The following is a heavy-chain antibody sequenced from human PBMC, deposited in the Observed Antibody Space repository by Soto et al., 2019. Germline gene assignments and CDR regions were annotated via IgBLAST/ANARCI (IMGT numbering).Heavy chain of an antibody. CDR2: ISGSGDRT. D-gene: IGHD3-3*01. J-gene: IGHJ5*02. Sequence: PVGFLRLSCAASGFTFGTFAMSWVRQAPGKGLEWVSFISGSGDRTSYADPVKGRFTISRDTSENMLYLQMNSLRLEDTAIYYCAKLRYYDFWSGENWFDPWGQGTLVTVSS. CDR1: GFTFGTFA. CDR3: AKLRYYDFWSGENWFDP. V-gene: IGHV3-23*01.